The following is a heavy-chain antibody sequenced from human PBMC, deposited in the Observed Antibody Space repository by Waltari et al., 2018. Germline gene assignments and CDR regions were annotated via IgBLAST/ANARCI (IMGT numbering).Heavy chain of an antibody. D-gene: IGHD3-16*01. CDR2: IYNSGST. CDR3: ASGVGNYNYVWGSYSYYFDY. CDR1: GYSFSSGYY. Sequence: QVQLQESGPGLVQPSEPLSLTCPVSGYSFSSGYYWVWIRQPPLYGLEWIGSIYNSGSTYYNPSLKSRVTRSVDTSKNQFSLKLSSVTAADTAVYYCASGVGNYNYVWGSYSYYFDYWGQGTLVTVSS. J-gene: IGHJ4*02. V-gene: IGHV4-38-2*01.